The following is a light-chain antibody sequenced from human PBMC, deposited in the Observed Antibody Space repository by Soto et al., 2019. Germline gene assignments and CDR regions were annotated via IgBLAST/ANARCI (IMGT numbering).Light chain of an antibody. V-gene: IGKV1-39*01. CDR1: QSIDTY. CDR2: AAS. CDR3: QQSYSPLRT. J-gene: IGKJ2*01. Sequence: DIQMTQSPSSLSASVGDSVTITCRASQSIDTYLNWYRQRPGKAPELLIYAASSLQSGVPSRFSGSGSGTDFILTISSLEFGDSATYYCQQSYSPLRTFGQGTKLEIK.